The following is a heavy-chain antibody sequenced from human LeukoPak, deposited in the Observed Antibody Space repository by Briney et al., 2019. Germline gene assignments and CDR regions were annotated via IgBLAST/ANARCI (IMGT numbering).Heavy chain of an antibody. D-gene: IGHD2-2*01. V-gene: IGHV4-34*01. CDR3: ARIHCSSTSCHHY. J-gene: IGHJ4*02. Sequence: SETLSLTCAVNGGSFSGYYWSWIRQPPGKGLEWIGEINHSGSTNYNPSLKSRVTISVDTSKNQFSLKLSSVTAADTAVYYCARIHCSSTSCHHYWGQGTLVTVSS. CDR2: INHSGST. CDR1: GGSFSGYY.